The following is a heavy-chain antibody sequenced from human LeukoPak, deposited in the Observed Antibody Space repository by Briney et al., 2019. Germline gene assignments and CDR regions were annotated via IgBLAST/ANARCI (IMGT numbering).Heavy chain of an antibody. Sequence: PGGSLRLSCAASGFTFSSYAMSWVRQAPGKGLEWVANIKQDGSEEYHVDSVKGRFTISRDNAKNSLYLQMKSLRAEDTAVYYCAREGAAMAHYWGQGTLVTVSS. CDR3: AREGAAMAHY. D-gene: IGHD2-2*01. J-gene: IGHJ4*02. CDR2: IKQDGSEE. CDR1: GFTFSSYA. V-gene: IGHV3-7*01.